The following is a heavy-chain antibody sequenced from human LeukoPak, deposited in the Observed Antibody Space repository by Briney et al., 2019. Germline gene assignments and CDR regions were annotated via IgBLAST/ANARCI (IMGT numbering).Heavy chain of an antibody. V-gene: IGHV3-30*18. CDR2: ISYDGSNK. Sequence: GGSLRLSCAASGFTFSSSGMHWVRQAPGKGLEWVAVISYDGSNKYYADSVKGRSTISRDNSKNTLYLQMNSLRAEDTAVYYCAKANPVDYDVLTDYSPWIFYFDYWGQGTLVTVSS. CDR1: GFTFSSSG. CDR3: AKANPVDYDVLTDYSPWIFYFDY. D-gene: IGHD3-9*01. J-gene: IGHJ4*02.